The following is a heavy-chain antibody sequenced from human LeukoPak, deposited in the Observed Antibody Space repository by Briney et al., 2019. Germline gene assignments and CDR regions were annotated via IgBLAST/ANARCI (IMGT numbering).Heavy chain of an antibody. CDR1: GFTFSSYG. D-gene: IGHD3-10*01. Sequence: AGGSLRLSCAASGFTFSSYGMSWVRQAPGKGLEWASAISGSGGSTYYADSVKGRFTISRDNSKNTLYLQMNSLRAEDTAVYYCAKGPGRITIIWGQGTMVTVSS. V-gene: IGHV3-23*01. J-gene: IGHJ3*02. CDR3: AKGPGRITII. CDR2: ISGSGGST.